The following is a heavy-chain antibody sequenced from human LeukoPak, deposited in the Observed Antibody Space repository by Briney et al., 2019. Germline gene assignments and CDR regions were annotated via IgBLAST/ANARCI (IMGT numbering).Heavy chain of an antibody. V-gene: IGHV3-9*01. J-gene: IGHJ4*02. CDR2: ISWDSGSI. CDR3: AKDGYYDSSGYYS. D-gene: IGHD3-22*01. Sequence: GRSLRLSCAAFGFTFDDYAMHWVRQVPGKGLEWVSGISWDSGSIGYADSVKGRFTISRDNAKNSVYLQMNSLRAEDTAVYYCAKDGYYDSSGYYSWGQGTLVTVTS. CDR1: GFTFDDYA.